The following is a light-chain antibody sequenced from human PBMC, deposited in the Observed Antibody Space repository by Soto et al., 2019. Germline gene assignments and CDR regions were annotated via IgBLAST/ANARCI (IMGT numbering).Light chain of an antibody. CDR2: KAS. V-gene: IGKV1-5*03. J-gene: IGKJ1*01. CDR1: QSISSW. CDR3: QQYNSYSGT. Sequence: DIQMTQSPSTLSASVGDRVTITCRASQSISSWLAWYQQKPGKAPKLLIYKASSLESGVPSRFSGSGSGTEFTLTISSLQPDDFATYYCQQYNSYSGTVGHGTKVDSK.